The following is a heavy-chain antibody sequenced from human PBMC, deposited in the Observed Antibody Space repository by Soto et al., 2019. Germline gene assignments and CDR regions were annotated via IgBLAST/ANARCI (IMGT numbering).Heavy chain of an antibody. Sequence: QVHLVQSGAEVKKPGASVKVSCKASGYTFTSDGITWVRQAPGQGLEWMGWISAHNGNTDYAQKLQGRVIVTRDTSTSTTYMELRSLRSDDAAVYYCARGRYGDYWGQGALVIVSS. CDR2: ISAHNGNT. D-gene: IGHD1-1*01. J-gene: IGHJ4*02. CDR3: ARGRYGDY. CDR1: GYTFTSDG. V-gene: IGHV1-18*01.